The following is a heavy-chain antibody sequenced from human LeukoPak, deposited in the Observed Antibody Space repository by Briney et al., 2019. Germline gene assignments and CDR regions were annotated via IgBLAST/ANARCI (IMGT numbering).Heavy chain of an antibody. V-gene: IGHV4-30-2*01. D-gene: IGHD5-12*01. CDR3: AREPSGRGYSGYAVPMDV. J-gene: IGHJ6*02. Sequence: SETLSLTCTVSGGSISSGGYYWSWIRQPPGKGLEWIGYIYHSGSTYYNPSLKSRVTISVDKSKNQFSLKLSSVTAADTAVYYCAREPSGRGYSGYAVPMDVWGQGTTVTVSS. CDR2: IYHSGST. CDR1: GGSISSGGYY.